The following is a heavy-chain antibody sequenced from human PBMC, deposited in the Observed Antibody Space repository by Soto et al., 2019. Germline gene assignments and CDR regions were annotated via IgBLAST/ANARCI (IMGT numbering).Heavy chain of an antibody. CDR1: GASVAGGSYY. CDR3: ARDTYSGYDFGL. Sequence: QVQLRESGPGLVKPSQTLSLTCSVSGASVAGGSYYWSWVRQPPGKGLECLGYIPSRGRPFYHPSLTSRGTISADTSKNQLSLQLTSVTAADTAVYYCARDTYSGYDFGLWGQGTLVTVSS. CDR2: IPSRGRP. D-gene: IGHD5-12*01. J-gene: IGHJ5*02. V-gene: IGHV4-30-4*01.